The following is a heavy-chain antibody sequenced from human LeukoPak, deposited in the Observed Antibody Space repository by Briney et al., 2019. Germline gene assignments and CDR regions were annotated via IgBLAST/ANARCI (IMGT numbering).Heavy chain of an antibody. J-gene: IGHJ4*02. Sequence: ASVKVSCKVSGYTLTELSMHWVRQAPGKGLEWMGGFDPEDGETIYAQKFQGRVTMTRNTSISTAYMELSSLRSEDTAVYYCARGLEWLRSPGDYWGQGTLVTVSS. CDR1: GYTLTELS. CDR2: FDPEDGET. V-gene: IGHV1-24*01. D-gene: IGHD5-12*01. CDR3: ARGLEWLRSPGDY.